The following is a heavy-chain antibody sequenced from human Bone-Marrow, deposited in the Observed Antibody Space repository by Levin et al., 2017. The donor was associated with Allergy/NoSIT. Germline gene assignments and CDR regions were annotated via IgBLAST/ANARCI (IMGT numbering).Heavy chain of an antibody. CDR2: ITSGTSTI. J-gene: IGHJ4*02. D-gene: IGHD4-17*01. CDR3: ARDLFGDYAYDY. Sequence: PGGSLRLSCAASGFTFSRYSMNWVRQAPGKGLEWVSHITSGTSTIYYADSVKGRFTISRDNAKNSLYLQMNSLRDEDTAVYYCARDLFGDYAYDYWGQGTLVTVSS. CDR1: GFTFSRYS. V-gene: IGHV3-48*02.